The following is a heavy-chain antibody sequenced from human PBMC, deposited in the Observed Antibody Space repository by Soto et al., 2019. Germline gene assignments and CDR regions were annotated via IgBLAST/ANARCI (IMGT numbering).Heavy chain of an antibody. Sequence: PSETLSLTCTVSGGSISSSSYYWGWIRQPPGKGLEWIGSIYYSGSTYYNPSLKSRVTISVDTSKNQFSPKLSSVTAADTAVYYCARQERGGNWSDPWGQGTLVTVSS. CDR2: IYYSGST. V-gene: IGHV4-39*01. CDR3: ARQERGGNWSDP. J-gene: IGHJ5*02. D-gene: IGHD3-10*01. CDR1: GGSISSSSYY.